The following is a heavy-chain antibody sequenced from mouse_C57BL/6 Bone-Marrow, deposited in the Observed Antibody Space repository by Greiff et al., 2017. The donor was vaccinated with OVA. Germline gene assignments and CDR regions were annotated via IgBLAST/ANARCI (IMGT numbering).Heavy chain of an antibody. J-gene: IGHJ3*01. D-gene: IGHD2-5*01. Sequence: VQLQQPGAELVRPGTSVKLSCKASGYTFTSYWMHWVKPRPGQGLEWIGVIDPSDSYANYNQTFKGKATLTVDTSSSTAYMQLSRLTSEDAAVYYCARTGSNYAWFAYWGQGTLVTVSA. CDR1: GYTFTSYW. V-gene: IGHV1-59*01. CDR3: ARTGSNYAWFAY. CDR2: IDPSDSYA.